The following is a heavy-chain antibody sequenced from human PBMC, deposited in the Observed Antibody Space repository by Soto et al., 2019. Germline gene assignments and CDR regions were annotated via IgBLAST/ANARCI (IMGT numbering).Heavy chain of an antibody. CDR1: GGSISSGGYY. CDR2: IYYSGST. V-gene: IGHV4-31*03. D-gene: IGHD4-17*01. CDR3: ARDQHYGGKRFDY. J-gene: IGHJ4*02. Sequence: QVQLQESGPGLVKPSQTLSLTCTVSGGSISSGGYYWSWIRQHPGKGLEWIGYIYYSGSTYYNPSLERRATSSLDKSNNQFSLKLSSVTAADTAVYYCARDQHYGGKRFDYWGQGTLVTVSS.